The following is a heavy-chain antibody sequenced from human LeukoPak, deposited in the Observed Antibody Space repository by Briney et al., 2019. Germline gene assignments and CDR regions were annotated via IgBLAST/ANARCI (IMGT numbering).Heavy chain of an antibody. CDR3: ASTAEDYYYYGMDV. J-gene: IGHJ6*02. CDR1: GGSISSGDYY. V-gene: IGHV4-30-4*01. D-gene: IGHD5-18*01. Sequence: PSETLSLTCTVSGGSISSGDYYWSWIRQPPGKGLEWIGYIYYSGSTYYNPSLKSRVIISEDKSKNQFSLKLSSVTAADTAVYYCASTAEDYYYYGMDVWGQGTTVTVSS. CDR2: IYYSGST.